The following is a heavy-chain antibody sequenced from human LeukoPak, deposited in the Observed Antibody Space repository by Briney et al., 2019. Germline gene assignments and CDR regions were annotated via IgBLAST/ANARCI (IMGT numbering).Heavy chain of an antibody. Sequence: GRSLRLSCAASGFTFDDYAMHWVRQGPGKGLEWVSGISWNSNSIGYADSVKGRFTISRDNAKNSLYLQMNSLRDEDTAMYYCAKDYSSSRYHFDHWGQGTLVTVSS. V-gene: IGHV3-9*01. CDR3: AKDYSSSRYHFDH. D-gene: IGHD6-13*01. CDR1: GFTFDDYA. CDR2: ISWNSNSI. J-gene: IGHJ4*02.